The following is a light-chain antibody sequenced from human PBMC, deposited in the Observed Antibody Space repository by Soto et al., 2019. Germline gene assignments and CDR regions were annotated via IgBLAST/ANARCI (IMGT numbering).Light chain of an antibody. CDR2: DAS. J-gene: IGKJ1*01. Sequence: IQVTQSPFSFSASVIAIFTTAVRASHNISGYLNWYQQKPGKAPKLLIYDASSLESGVPSRFSGSGSGTDFTLTISSLQPEDFATYYCLQDYNSPRTFGQGTKVDIK. CDR1: HNISGY. V-gene: IGKV1-6*01. CDR3: LQDYNSPRT.